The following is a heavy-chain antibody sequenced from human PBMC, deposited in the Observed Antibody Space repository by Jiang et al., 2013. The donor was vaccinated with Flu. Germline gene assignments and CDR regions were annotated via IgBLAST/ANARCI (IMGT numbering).Heavy chain of an antibody. CDR1: GYSFTSYW. J-gene: IGHJ5*02. Sequence: KGSGYSFTSYWIGWVRQMPGKGLEWMGIIYPGDSDTRYSPSFQGQVTISADKSISTAYLQWSSLKASDTAMYYCARHAIRHIVATIEGNWFDPWGQGTLVTVSS. V-gene: IGHV5-51*01. D-gene: IGHD5-12*01. CDR2: IYPGDSDT. CDR3: ARHAIRHIVATIEGNWFDP.